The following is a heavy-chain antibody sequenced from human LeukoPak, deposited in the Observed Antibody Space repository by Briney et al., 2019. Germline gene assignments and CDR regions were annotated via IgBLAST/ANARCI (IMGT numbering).Heavy chain of an antibody. V-gene: IGHV1-69*04. CDR3: ARGRGGWYQLLSKGDNWFDP. J-gene: IGHJ5*02. Sequence: SVKVSCKASGGSFNSYVITWVRQAPGQGLEWMGRIIPILNVANFAQKFQGRVTITADKSTNTAHMELSSLRSEDTAVYYCARGRGGWYQLLSKGDNWFDPWGQGTLVTVSS. CDR2: IIPILNVA. D-gene: IGHD2-2*01. CDR1: GGSFNSYV.